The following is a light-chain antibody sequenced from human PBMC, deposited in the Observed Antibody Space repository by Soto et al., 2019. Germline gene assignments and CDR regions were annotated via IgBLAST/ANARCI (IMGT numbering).Light chain of an antibody. CDR2: GAS. CDR1: QSVSSGS. Sequence: EIVLTQSPGTLYLSPGERATLSCRASQSVSSGSLAWYQQKLGQAPRLLLFGASNKTTGIPDTFSGSGSATDFTLTISRLEPEDFAVYSCQQYGSSPYTFGQGTKLEI. CDR3: QQYGSSPYT. V-gene: IGKV3-20*01. J-gene: IGKJ2*01.